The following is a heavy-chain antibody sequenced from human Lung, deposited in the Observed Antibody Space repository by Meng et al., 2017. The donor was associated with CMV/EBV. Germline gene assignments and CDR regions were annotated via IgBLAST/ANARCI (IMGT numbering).Heavy chain of an antibody. CDR1: GFTFSSYW. V-gene: IGHV3-7*01. D-gene: IGHD3-22*01. Sequence: GGSLRLSCAASGFTFSSYWMSWVRRAPGKGLEWVANIKQDGSEKYYVDSVKGRFTISRDNAKNSLYLQMNSLRAEDTAVYYCARGYYYDSKVEHYWGQGTLVTVSS. J-gene: IGHJ4*02. CDR2: IKQDGSEK. CDR3: ARGYYYDSKVEHY.